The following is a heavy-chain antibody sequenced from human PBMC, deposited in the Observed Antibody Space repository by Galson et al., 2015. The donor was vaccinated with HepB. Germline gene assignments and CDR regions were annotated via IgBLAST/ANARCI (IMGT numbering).Heavy chain of an antibody. CDR3: ARNYGGDNYDALDL. V-gene: IGHV3-48*04. D-gene: IGHD4-23*01. J-gene: IGHJ3*01. Sequence: LRLSCAASEFTFSIYSMNWVRQAPGKGLEWVSYIRSSSRTIFYADSVKGRFTMSRDNAKNSLYLQMNSLRAEDTAVYYCARNYGGDNYDALDLWGQGTMVTVSS. CDR2: IRSSSRTI. CDR1: EFTFSIYS.